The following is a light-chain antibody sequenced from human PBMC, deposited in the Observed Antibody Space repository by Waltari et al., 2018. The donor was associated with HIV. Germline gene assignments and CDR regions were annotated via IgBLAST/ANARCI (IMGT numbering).Light chain of an antibody. J-gene: IGLJ1*01. Sequence: QSALTQPPSASGSPGQSVPISCTGASSDVGAFKYVSWYQQHPGKAPKLLIYDVTKRPSGVPDRFSGSKSGNTASLTVSGLQAEDEAHYYCSSYAGSSMSYAFGTGTKVTVL. CDR3: SSYAGSSMSYA. CDR1: SSDVGAFKY. CDR2: DVT. V-gene: IGLV2-8*01.